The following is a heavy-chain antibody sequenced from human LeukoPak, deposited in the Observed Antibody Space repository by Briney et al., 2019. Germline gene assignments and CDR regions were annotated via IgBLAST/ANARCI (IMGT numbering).Heavy chain of an antibody. CDR2: INPNSGGT. Sequence: ASVKVSCKASGYTFTSYGISWVRQAPGQGLEWMGWINPNSGGTNYAQMFQGRVTMTRDTSIRTAYMELSRLRFDDTAVYYCARGGTRQARARDCSSPDCYGYYYMNVWGKGTTVTISS. V-gene: IGHV1-2*02. CDR1: GYTFTSYG. J-gene: IGHJ6*03. CDR3: ARGGTRQARARDCSSPDCYGYYYMNV. D-gene: IGHD2-2*01.